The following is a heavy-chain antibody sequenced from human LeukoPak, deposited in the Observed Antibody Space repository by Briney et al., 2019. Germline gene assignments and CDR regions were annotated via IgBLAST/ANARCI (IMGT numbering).Heavy chain of an antibody. CDR3: ARVGSSSHRWSPPLYYFDY. CDR2: IHHSGST. D-gene: IGHD6-13*01. CDR1: GGSISSGGYS. Sequence: SETLSLTCAVSGGSISSGGYSWSWIRQPPGKGLEWIGYIHHSGSTYYNPPLKSRVTISVDRSKNQFSLKLSSVTAADTAVYYCARVGSSSHRWSPPLYYFDYWGQGTLVTVSS. J-gene: IGHJ4*02. V-gene: IGHV4-30-2*01.